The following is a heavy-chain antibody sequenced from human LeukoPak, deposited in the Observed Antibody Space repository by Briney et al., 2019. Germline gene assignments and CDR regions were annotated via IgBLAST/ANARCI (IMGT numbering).Heavy chain of an antibody. CDR2: ISGSGGST. J-gene: IGHJ4*02. CDR3: YYYDSSGYYRNDY. D-gene: IGHD3-22*01. V-gene: IGHV3-23*01. Sequence: GGSLRLSCAASGFTFSSYAMSWARQAPGKGLEWVSAISGSGGSTYYADSVKGRFTISRDNSKNTLYLQMNSLRAEDTAVYYCYYYDSSGYYRNDYWGQGTLVTVSS. CDR1: GFTFSSYA.